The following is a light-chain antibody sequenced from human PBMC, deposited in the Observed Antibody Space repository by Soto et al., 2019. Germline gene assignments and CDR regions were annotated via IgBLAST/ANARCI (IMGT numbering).Light chain of an antibody. CDR3: SSYTTIKTVI. J-gene: IGLJ2*01. CDR1: SSDVGAYNY. V-gene: IGLV2-14*01. Sequence: QSALAQPASVSGSPGQSITISCTGTSSDVGAYNYVSWYHQHHPGKAPELIIYDVTDRPSGVSTRFSGSKSGNTASLTISGRQAEDEGDYYCSSYTTIKTVIFGGGTKVTVL. CDR2: DVT.